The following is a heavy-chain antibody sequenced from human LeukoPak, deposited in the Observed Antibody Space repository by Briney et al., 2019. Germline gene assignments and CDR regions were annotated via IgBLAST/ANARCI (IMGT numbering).Heavy chain of an antibody. CDR2: IWYDGSNK. Sequence: QPGRSLRLSCAASGFTFSSYGMHWVRQAPGKGLEWVAVIWYDGSNKYYADSVKGRFTISRDNSKNTLYLQMNSLRAEDTAVYYCAKGEWAAEFDYWGQGTLVTVSS. CDR3: AKGEWAAEFDY. V-gene: IGHV3-33*06. D-gene: IGHD3-3*01. J-gene: IGHJ4*02. CDR1: GFTFSSYG.